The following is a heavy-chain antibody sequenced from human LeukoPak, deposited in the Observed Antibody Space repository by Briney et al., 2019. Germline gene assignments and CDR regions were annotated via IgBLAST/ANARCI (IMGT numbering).Heavy chain of an antibody. Sequence: SETLSLTCAVYGGSFSGYYWSWIRQPPGKGLEWIGEINHSGSTNYNPSLKSRVTISVDTSKNQFSLKLSSVTAADTAVYYCARESRGSYYFWFDYWGQGTLVTASS. CDR3: ARESRGSYYFWFDY. J-gene: IGHJ4*02. CDR1: GGSFSGYY. D-gene: IGHD1-26*01. CDR2: INHSGST. V-gene: IGHV4-34*01.